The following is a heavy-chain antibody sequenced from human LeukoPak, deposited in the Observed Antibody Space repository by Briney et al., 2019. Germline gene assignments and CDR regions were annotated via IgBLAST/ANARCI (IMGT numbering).Heavy chain of an antibody. V-gene: IGHV1-18*01. CDR3: ARDPYYDSSGRDAFDI. D-gene: IGHD3-22*01. Sequence: ASVKVSCKASGYTFTSYGISWVRQAPGQGLEWMGWISAYNGNTNYAQKLQGRVTMTTDTSTSTAYMELRSLRSDDTAVYYCARDPYYDSSGRDAFDIWGQGTMVTVSP. J-gene: IGHJ3*02. CDR1: GYTFTSYG. CDR2: ISAYNGNT.